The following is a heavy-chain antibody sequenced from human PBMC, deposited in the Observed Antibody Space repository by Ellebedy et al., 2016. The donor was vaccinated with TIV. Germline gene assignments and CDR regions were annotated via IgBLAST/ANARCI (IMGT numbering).Heavy chain of an antibody. Sequence: SVKVSCXASGGTFSSYAISWVRQAPGQGLEWMGGIIPIFGTANYAQKFQGRVTITADESTSTAYMELSSLRSEDTAVYYCARVDMDDPSGSGSYYGLLIDYWGQGTLVTVSS. CDR3: ARVDMDDPSGSGSYYGLLIDY. V-gene: IGHV1-69*13. J-gene: IGHJ4*02. D-gene: IGHD3-10*01. CDR2: IIPIFGTA. CDR1: GGTFSSYA.